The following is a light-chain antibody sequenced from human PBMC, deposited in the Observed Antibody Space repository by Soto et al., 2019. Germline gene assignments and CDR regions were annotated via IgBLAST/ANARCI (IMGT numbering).Light chain of an antibody. CDR3: MQPLQTPRT. J-gene: IGKJ1*01. CDR2: LGS. Sequence: DIVMTQSPLSLPVTPGEPASISCRSSQSLLHSNGYNYLDWYLQKPGQSPQLLIYLGSNRSSGVTDRFSGSGSGTDFTLKISRVEAEDVGVYYCMQPLQTPRTFGQGTKVESK. CDR1: QSLLHSNGYNY. V-gene: IGKV2-28*01.